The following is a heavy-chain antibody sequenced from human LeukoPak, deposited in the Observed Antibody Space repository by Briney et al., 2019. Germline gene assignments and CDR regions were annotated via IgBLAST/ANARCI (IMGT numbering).Heavy chain of an antibody. D-gene: IGHD4-17*01. CDR2: INWNGGNT. Sequence: PGGPLRLSCAASGFTLDDYGMSWVRQAPGKGLDWVSGINWNGGNTVYADSVKERSTISRDNDKNSLYLQMNRLRAEDTALYYCARDLHGDYPFDYWGQGTLVTVSS. J-gene: IGHJ4*02. CDR1: GFTLDDYG. V-gene: IGHV3-20*04. CDR3: ARDLHGDYPFDY.